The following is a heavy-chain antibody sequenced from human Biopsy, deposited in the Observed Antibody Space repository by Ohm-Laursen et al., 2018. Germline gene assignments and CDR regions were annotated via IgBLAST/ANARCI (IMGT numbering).Heavy chain of an antibody. Sequence: LRLSCAASEFNVDRNHMNWVRQAPGKGLEWASMIHGSGRTDYADSVKGRFTVSRDNSKDTVYLQMNALRVDDTAMYYCAGAGGHSFWGQGALVTVSS. D-gene: IGHD3-16*01. CDR1: EFNVDRNH. CDR3: AGAGGHSF. V-gene: IGHV3-66*01. J-gene: IGHJ4*02. CDR2: IHGSGRT.